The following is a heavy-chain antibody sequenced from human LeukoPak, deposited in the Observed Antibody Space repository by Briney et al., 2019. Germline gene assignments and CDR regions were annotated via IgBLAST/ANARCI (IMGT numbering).Heavy chain of an antibody. V-gene: IGHV1-46*01. J-gene: IGHJ4*02. Sequence: ASVKVSCKASGYTFTSYYMHWVRQAPGQGLEWMGIINPNGGSTTYAQKFQGRVTMTRDTSTSTIYMDLSSLRSEDTAVYYCARRSRDGYNLDYWGQGTLVTVSS. D-gene: IGHD5-24*01. CDR2: INPNGGST. CDR1: GYTFTSYY. CDR3: ARRSRDGYNLDY.